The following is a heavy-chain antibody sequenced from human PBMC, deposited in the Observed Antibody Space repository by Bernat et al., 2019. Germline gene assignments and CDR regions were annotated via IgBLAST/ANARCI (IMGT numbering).Heavy chain of an antibody. D-gene: IGHD5-12*01. V-gene: IGHV3-33*01. CDR3: ARGPLGVATIFHYYYYMDV. J-gene: IGHJ6*03. Sequence: QVQLVESGGGVVQPGRSLRLSCAASGFTFSSYGMHWVRQAPGKGLEWVAVIWYDGSNKYYADSVKGRFNISRDNSKNTLYLQMNSLRAEDTAVYYCARGPLGVATIFHYYYYMDVWGKGTTVTVSS. CDR1: GFTFSSYG. CDR2: IWYDGSNK.